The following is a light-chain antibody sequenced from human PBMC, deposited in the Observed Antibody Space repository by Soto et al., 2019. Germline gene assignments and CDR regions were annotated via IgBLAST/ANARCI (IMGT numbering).Light chain of an antibody. CDR2: GAS. CDR1: HSISTN. J-gene: IGKJ3*01. Sequence: EIIMTQSPATLSVSPGEGATLSCRTSHSISTNLAWYQHKRGQSPRLLVYGASTRATGVPARFSGSGSGAEFTLSISSLQSEDFAVYYCQQYGSSPYLFTFGPGTKVDIK. CDR3: QQYGSSPYLFT. V-gene: IGKV3-15*01.